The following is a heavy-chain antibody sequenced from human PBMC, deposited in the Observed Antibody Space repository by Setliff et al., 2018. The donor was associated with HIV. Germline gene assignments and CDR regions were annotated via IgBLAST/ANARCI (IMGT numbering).Heavy chain of an antibody. D-gene: IGHD3-16*01. CDR1: GYTFTNYV. V-gene: IGHV7-4-1*02. CDR2: INTNTGNP. J-gene: IGHJ5*02. CDR3: ARDFLILPVGYDP. Sequence: ASVKVSCKASGYTFTNYVMNWVRRAPGQGLEWMGWINTNTGNPTYAQGFTGRFVFSLDTSVSTAYLQISSLKAEDTAVYYCARDFLILPVGYDPWGQGTLVTVSS.